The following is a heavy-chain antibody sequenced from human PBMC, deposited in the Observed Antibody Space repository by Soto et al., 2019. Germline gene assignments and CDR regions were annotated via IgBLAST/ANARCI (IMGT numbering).Heavy chain of an antibody. D-gene: IGHD3-22*01. CDR1: DGTFSSYY. CDR3: ARLGGYYQSLDT. Sequence: PSETLSLTCPVSDGTFSSYYWSWIRQPPGKGLEWIGYIYYSGSTNYNPSLKSRVTISVDTSMNQISLKLSSVTAADTAFYYCARLGGYYQSLDTWGQGTLVTVSS. J-gene: IGHJ5*02. V-gene: IGHV4-59*08. CDR2: IYYSGST.